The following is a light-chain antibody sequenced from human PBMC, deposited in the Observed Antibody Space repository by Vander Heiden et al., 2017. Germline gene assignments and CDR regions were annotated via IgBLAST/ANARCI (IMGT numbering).Light chain of an antibody. CDR3: VLYLGSGISV. V-gene: IGLV8-61*01. Sequence: QTVVTQEPPFSVSPGGTVNLTCGLSSGSVSTSYYPRWYQQTPGQAPRTLIYSTNTRSSGVPDRFSGSILGNKAALTITGAQADDESDYYCVLYLGSGISVFGGGTKLTVL. J-gene: IGLJ3*02. CDR1: SGSVSTSYY. CDR2: STN.